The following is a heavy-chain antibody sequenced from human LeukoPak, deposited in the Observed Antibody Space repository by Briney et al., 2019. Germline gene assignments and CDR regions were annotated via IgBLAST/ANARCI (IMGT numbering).Heavy chain of an antibody. CDR2: ISSNGGST. CDR3: ARGMSDSSSWYMNY. D-gene: IGHD6-13*01. J-gene: IGHJ4*02. Sequence: GGSLRLSCAASGFTFSSYAMHWVRQAPGKGLEYVSAISSNGGSTYYANSVKGRFTISRDNSKNTLYLQMGSLRAEDMAVYYCARGMSDSSSWYMNYWGQGTLVTVSS. CDR1: GFTFSSYA. V-gene: IGHV3-64*01.